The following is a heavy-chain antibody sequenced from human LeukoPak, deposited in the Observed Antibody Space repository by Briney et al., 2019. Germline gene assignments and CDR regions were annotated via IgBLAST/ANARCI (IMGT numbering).Heavy chain of an antibody. Sequence: PSETLSLTCTVSGGSISSRSYYWGWIRQPPGKGLEWIGSIYYSGSTYYNPSLKSRVTISVDTSKNQFSLKLSSVTAADTAVYYCARQKGYSSGWYFDYWGQGTLVTVSS. CDR1: GGSISSRSYY. CDR3: ARQKGYSSGWYFDY. V-gene: IGHV4-39*01. CDR2: IYYSGST. D-gene: IGHD6-19*01. J-gene: IGHJ4*02.